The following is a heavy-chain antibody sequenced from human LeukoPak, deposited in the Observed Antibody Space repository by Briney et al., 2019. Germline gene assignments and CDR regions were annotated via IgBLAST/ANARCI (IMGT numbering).Heavy chain of an antibody. V-gene: IGHV3-53*01. Sequence: SGGSLRLSCAASGFTFSSYAMSWVRQAPGKGLEWVSVIYSGGSTYYADSVKGRLTISRDNSKNTLYLQMNSLRAEDTAVYYCATTVTSGTGDYWGQGTLVTVSS. CDR3: ATTVTSGTGDY. CDR2: IYSGGST. D-gene: IGHD4-17*01. CDR1: GFTFSSYA. J-gene: IGHJ4*02.